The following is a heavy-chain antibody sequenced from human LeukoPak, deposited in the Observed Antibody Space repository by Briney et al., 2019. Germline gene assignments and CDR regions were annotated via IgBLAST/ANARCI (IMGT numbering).Heavy chain of an antibody. V-gene: IGHV3-23*01. Sequence: PGGSLRLSCAASGFTFSNYVMNWVRQAPGRGLEWVSAISSRGGSSYYADSVKGRFTFSRDNSKNTLYLQMNSLRAEDTAVYYCARGMVRGVSAFDYWGQGTLVTVSS. D-gene: IGHD3-10*01. CDR1: GFTFSNYV. CDR3: ARGMVRGVSAFDY. CDR2: ISSRGGSS. J-gene: IGHJ4*02.